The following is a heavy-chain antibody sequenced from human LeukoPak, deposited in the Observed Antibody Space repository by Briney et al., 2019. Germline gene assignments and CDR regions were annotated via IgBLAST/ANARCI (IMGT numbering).Heavy chain of an antibody. CDR2: IYYSGST. CDR3: ARATHDSRYDSSGSYYYYYYMDV. V-gene: IGHV4-59*01. CDR1: GGSISSYY. Sequence: SETLSLTCTVSGGSISSYYWSWLRQPPGKGLEWIGYIYYSGSTNYNPSLKSRVTISVDTSKNQFSLKLSSVTAADTAVYYCARATHDSRYDSSGSYYYYYYMDVWGKGTTVTVSS. J-gene: IGHJ6*03. D-gene: IGHD3-22*01.